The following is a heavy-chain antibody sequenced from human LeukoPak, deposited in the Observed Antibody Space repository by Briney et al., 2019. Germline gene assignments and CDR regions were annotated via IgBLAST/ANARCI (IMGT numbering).Heavy chain of an antibody. D-gene: IGHD6-19*01. V-gene: IGHV4-59*01. CDR2: IYYSGST. CDR3: ASVAVQVTGWFDP. Sequence: SETLSLTCTVSGGSISSYYWSWIRQPPGKGLEWIGYIYYSGSTNYNPSLKSRVTISVDTSKNQFYLRLSSVTAADTAVYYCASVAVQVTGWFDPWGQGTLVTVSS. CDR1: GGSISSYY. J-gene: IGHJ5*02.